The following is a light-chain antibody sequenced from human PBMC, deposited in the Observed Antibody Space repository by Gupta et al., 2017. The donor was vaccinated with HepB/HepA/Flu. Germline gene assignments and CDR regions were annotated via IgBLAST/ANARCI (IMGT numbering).Light chain of an antibody. J-gene: IGKJ1*01. V-gene: IGKV2-28*01. Sequence: DIVMTQSPLSLPVTPGEPASISCRSSQSLLHSNGNTYLEWYLQKPGQSPQLLIYFVSTRASGVPDRFSGSGSGTDFTLTISRVEAEDVGVYYCMQASQTMTFGQGTKVEIK. CDR2: FVS. CDR1: QSLLHSNGNTY. CDR3: MQASQTMT.